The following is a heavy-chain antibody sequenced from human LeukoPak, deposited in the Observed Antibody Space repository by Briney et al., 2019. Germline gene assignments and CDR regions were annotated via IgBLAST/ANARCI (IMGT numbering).Heavy chain of an antibody. D-gene: IGHD3/OR15-3a*01. J-gene: IGHJ3*02. CDR3: ARDFATSGGDWLFSYDAFDI. V-gene: IGHV4-4*07. CDR2: IYTSGST. CDR1: GGSFSGYY. Sequence: SETLSLTCAVYGGSFSGYYWSWIRQPAGKGLEWIGRIYTSGSTNYNPSLKSRVTMSVDTSKNQFSLKLSSVTAADTAVYYRARDFATSGGDWLFSYDAFDIWGQGTMVTVSS.